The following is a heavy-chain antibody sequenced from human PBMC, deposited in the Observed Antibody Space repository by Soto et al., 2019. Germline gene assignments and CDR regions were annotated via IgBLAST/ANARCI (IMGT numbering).Heavy chain of an antibody. CDR2: IYPGDSDT. Sequence: GESLKISCKGSGYSFTSYWIGWVHQMPGKGLEWMGIIYPGDSDTRYSPTFQGQVTISADKSISTAYLQWSSLKASYTVMYYCARPSLPSPYDAFDICGQGTMVTVSS. J-gene: IGHJ3*02. CDR3: ARPSLPSPYDAFDI. V-gene: IGHV5-51*07. D-gene: IGHD2-15*01. CDR1: GYSFTSYW.